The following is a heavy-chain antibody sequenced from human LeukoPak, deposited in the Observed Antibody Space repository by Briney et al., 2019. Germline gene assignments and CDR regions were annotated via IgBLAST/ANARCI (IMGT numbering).Heavy chain of an antibody. D-gene: IGHD4-23*01. CDR2: IYFSGGT. CDR1: GDSISSSNCY. CDR3: ARQGPVGMRPNFDY. V-gene: IGHV4-39*01. Sequence: SETLSLTCTVSGDSISSSNCYWGWIRQPPGKGLEWIGSIYFSGGTYYNASLKSRVTISVDTSKNQFSLKLSSVTAADTAVYYCARQGPVGMRPNFDYWGQGTLVTVSS. J-gene: IGHJ4*02.